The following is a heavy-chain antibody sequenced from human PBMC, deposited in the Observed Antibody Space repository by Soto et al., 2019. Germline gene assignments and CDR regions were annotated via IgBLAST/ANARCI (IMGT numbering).Heavy chain of an antibody. J-gene: IGHJ4*02. D-gene: IGHD2-21*01. CDR1: VFTFSDYY. CDR2: VRNKVNSYTT. V-gene: IGHV3-72*01. Sequence: EVQLVESGGGLVQPEGSLRLSCAASVFTFSDYYMDWVRQAPGKGLEWVGRVRNKVNSYTTEYAASVKGRFTVSRDDSRNSLYLQMNSLKTGDTAMYYCSRAGILTTPYYTDYWGLGTLVTVSS. CDR3: SRAGILTTPYYTDY.